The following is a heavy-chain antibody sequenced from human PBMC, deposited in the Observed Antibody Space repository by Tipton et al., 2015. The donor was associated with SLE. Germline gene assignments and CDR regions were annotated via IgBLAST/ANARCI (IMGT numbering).Heavy chain of an antibody. CDR1: GFTFSSYA. V-gene: IGHV3-23*01. J-gene: IGHJ4*02. CDR2: ISGSGLSA. CDR3: AKGDSSEDS. Sequence: SLRLSCAASGFTFSSYAMQWVRQAPGKGLEWVSRISGSGLSAYYADSVKGRFTISRDNSKNTLYLQMNSLRDGDTAVYYCAKGDSSEDSWGQGTLVTVSS. D-gene: IGHD5-18*01.